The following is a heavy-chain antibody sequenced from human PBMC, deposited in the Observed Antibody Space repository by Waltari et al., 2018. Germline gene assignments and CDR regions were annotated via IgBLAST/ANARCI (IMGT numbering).Heavy chain of an antibody. CDR1: GGSISSGSYY. D-gene: IGHD3-10*01. CDR3: AREDYYGSGSYSRRYYYYYMDV. J-gene: IGHJ6*03. CDR2: IYYSGST. V-gene: IGHV4-61*10. Sequence: QVQLQESRPGLVKPSETLSLTCSVSGGSISSGSYYWTWIRQPAGKGVEWIGYIYYSGSTNYNPSLKSRVTISVDTSKNQFSLKLSSVTAADTAVYYCAREDYYGSGSYSRRYYYYYMDVWGKGTTVTVSS.